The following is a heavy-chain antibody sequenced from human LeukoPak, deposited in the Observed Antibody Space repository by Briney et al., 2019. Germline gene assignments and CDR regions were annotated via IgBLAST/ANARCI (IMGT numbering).Heavy chain of an antibody. Sequence: SETLSLTCAVYGGSFSGYYWSWIRQPPGKGLEWIGEINHSGSTNYNPSLKSRVTISVDTSKNQFSLKLSFVTAADTAVYYCARDRLLWFGELLRNYFDYWGQGTLVTVSS. CDR1: GGSFSGYY. D-gene: IGHD3-10*01. J-gene: IGHJ4*02. CDR3: ARDRLLWFGELLRNYFDY. V-gene: IGHV4-34*01. CDR2: INHSGST.